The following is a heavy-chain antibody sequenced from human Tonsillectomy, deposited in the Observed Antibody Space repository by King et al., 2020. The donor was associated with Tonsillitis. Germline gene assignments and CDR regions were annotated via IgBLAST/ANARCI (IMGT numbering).Heavy chain of an antibody. Sequence: QLQESGPGLEKPSETLSLTCAVSGSSISSNYYWGRIRQPPGKGLEWIGSIYHSGSTYYNPSLKNRITITEDTTKNQFSLKMSSVTAADTAVYFCARDMVATDAFDIWGQGTMVTVSS. CDR1: GSSISSNYY. CDR2: IYHSGST. CDR3: ARDMVATDAFDI. V-gene: IGHV4-38-2*02. J-gene: IGHJ3*02. D-gene: IGHD2-21*02.